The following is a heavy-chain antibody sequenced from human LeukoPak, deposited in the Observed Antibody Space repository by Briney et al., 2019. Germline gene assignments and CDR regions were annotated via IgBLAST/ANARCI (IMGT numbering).Heavy chain of an antibody. J-gene: IGHJ4*02. Sequence: PSETLSLTCTVSGGSISSYYWSWIRQPPGKGLEWIGYIYYSGGTNYNPSLKSRVTMSLDTSRNQFSLKVSTATAPAPSVNYLSRQPNKNFFDYGGAGTSVTVPS. CDR3: SRQPNKNFFDY. CDR2: IYYSGGT. CDR1: GGSISSYY. V-gene: IGHV4-59*08.